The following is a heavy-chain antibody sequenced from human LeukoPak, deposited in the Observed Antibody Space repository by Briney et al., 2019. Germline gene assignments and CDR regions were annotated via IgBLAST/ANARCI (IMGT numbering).Heavy chain of an antibody. J-gene: IGHJ4*02. CDR1: GGTFSSYA. D-gene: IGHD1-1*01. CDR3: ARDSGDYYFDY. Sequence: SVKVSCKASGGTFSSYAISWVRQAPGQGLEWMGGIIPIFGTANYAQKLQGRVTMTTDTSTSIAYMELRSLRSDDTAVYYCARDSGDYYFDYWGQGTLVTVSS. CDR2: IIPIFGTA. V-gene: IGHV1-69*05.